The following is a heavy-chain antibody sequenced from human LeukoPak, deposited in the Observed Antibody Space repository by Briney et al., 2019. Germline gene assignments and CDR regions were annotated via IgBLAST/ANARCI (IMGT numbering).Heavy chain of an antibody. V-gene: IGHV5-51*01. CDR1: GYSFINYW. CDR2: IYPDDSDT. D-gene: IGHD6-19*01. Sequence: GESLKISCKGSGYSFINYWIGWVRQMPGKGLEWMGIIYPDDSDTKYSPSFQGQVTISADKSISTAYLQWSSLKASDTAMYYCARTGYTSGWYVGSFDYWGQGTLVTVSS. J-gene: IGHJ4*02. CDR3: ARTGYTSGWYVGSFDY.